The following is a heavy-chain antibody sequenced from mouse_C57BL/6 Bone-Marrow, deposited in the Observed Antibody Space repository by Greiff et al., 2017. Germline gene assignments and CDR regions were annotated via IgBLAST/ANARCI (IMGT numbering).Heavy chain of an antibody. J-gene: IGHJ2*01. CDR2: IYPRSGNT. V-gene: IGHV1-81*01. D-gene: IGHD2-1*01. CDR1: GYTFTSYG. Sequence: QVQLKESGAELARPGASVKLSCKASGYTFTSYGISWVKQRTGQGLEWIGEIYPRSGNTYYNEKFKGKATLTADKSSSTAYMELRSLTSEDSAVYFCARIYYGNYEGLDYWGQGTTLTVSS. CDR3: ARIYYGNYEGLDY.